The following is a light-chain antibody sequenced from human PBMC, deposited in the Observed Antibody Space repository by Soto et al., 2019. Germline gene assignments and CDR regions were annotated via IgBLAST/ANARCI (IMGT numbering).Light chain of an antibody. CDR2: DAS. V-gene: IGKV1-5*01. J-gene: IGKJ1*01. CDR3: QQYIDYSPWT. Sequence: EIEMTQSPSTLSASVGDRGTITCRASQTVRRWLAWYQQKPGKAPRLLIYDASSLESGVPSRFSGSGSGTEFTLTISSLQPDDFATYYGQQYIDYSPWTFGQGTMVDIK. CDR1: QTVRRW.